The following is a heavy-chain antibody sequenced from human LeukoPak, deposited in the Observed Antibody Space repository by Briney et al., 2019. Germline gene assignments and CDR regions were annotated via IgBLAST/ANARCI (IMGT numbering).Heavy chain of an antibody. D-gene: IGHD2-15*01. CDR2: INGSGGST. V-gene: IGHV3-23*01. J-gene: IGHJ5*02. CDR1: GFTFSSYA. CDR3: ARGDRDWFDP. Sequence: GGSLRFSCAASGFTFSSYAMSWVRQAPGKGLEWVSAINGSGGSTYYADSVKGRFTISRDNSKNTLYLQMNSLRSEDTAVYYCARGDRDWFDPWGQGTLVTVSS.